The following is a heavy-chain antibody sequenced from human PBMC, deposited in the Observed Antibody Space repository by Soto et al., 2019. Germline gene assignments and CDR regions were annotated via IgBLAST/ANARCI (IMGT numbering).Heavy chain of an antibody. Sequence: GGSLRLSCAGSGFTFSRYWMHWVRQVPGKGLVWVASIRGSAGNAYYVDSVKGRFTISRDDSTNAVYLQMDSLRAEDTAVYYCAKPLWFGESAFDPWGQGTLVTVSS. CDR2: IRGSAGNA. CDR1: GFTFSRYW. V-gene: IGHV3-23*01. CDR3: AKPLWFGESAFDP. J-gene: IGHJ5*02. D-gene: IGHD3-10*01.